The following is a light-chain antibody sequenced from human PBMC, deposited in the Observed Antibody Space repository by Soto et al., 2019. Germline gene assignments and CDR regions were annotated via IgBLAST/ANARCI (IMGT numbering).Light chain of an antibody. Sequence: EIVLTQSPATLSVSPGGRATLSCRASQSISDTLAWYQQKPGQAPRLLIYGASTRATGIPARFSGSGSETEFTLTISSLQSEDFAVYYCQQYNNWPRTFGQGTKVDIK. CDR2: GAS. CDR3: QQYNNWPRT. V-gene: IGKV3-15*01. J-gene: IGKJ1*01. CDR1: QSISDT.